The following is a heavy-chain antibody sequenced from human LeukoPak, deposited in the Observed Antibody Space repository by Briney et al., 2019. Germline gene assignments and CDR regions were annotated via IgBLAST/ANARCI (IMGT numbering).Heavy chain of an antibody. Sequence: PGRSLRLSCAASGFTFSSYAMHWVRQAPGKGLGWVAVISYDGSNKYYADSVKGRFTISRDNSKNTLYLQMNSLRAEDTAVYYCAKALEMGITGRGALAPVPFDIWGQGTMVTVSS. D-gene: IGHD1-20*01. CDR3: AKALEMGITGRGALAPVPFDI. V-gene: IGHV3-30-3*01. CDR1: GFTFSSYA. J-gene: IGHJ3*02. CDR2: ISYDGSNK.